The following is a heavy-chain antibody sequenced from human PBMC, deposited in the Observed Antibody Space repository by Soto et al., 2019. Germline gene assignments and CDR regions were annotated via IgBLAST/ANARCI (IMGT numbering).Heavy chain of an antibody. CDR1: GFTFSSYA. CDR2: ISGSGGST. Sequence: GGSLRLSCAASGFTFSSYAMSWVRQAPGKGLEWVSAISGSGGSTYYADSVKGRFTISRDNSKNTLYLQMNSLRAEDTAVYYCAKEGSEVVVAAAGLPPWPGAFDIWGQGTMVTVSS. CDR3: AKEGSEVVVAAAGLPPWPGAFDI. D-gene: IGHD2-15*01. J-gene: IGHJ3*02. V-gene: IGHV3-23*01.